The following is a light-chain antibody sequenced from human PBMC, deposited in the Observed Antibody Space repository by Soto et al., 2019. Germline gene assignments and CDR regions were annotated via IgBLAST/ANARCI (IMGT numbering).Light chain of an antibody. V-gene: IGLV1-40*01. CDR2: DNS. J-gene: IGLJ2*01. Sequence: QSVLTQPPSASGAPGQTVTISCTGSSCNVGAGYDVHWYQQLPGKAPKLLIYDNSNRPSGVPDRFSGSKSGTSASLAVTGLQAEDEADYYCRSYDSSLSWSVFGGGTKLTVL. CDR3: RSYDSSLSWSV. CDR1: SCNVGAGYD.